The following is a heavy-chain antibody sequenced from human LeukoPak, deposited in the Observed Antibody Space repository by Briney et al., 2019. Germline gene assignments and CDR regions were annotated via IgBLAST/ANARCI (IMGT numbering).Heavy chain of an antibody. J-gene: IGHJ6*03. CDR2: FYYSGST. Sequence: SETLSLTCAVSGGSISRGGYSWSWIRQPPGKGLEWIGYFYYSGSTYYNPSLKSRVTISVDTSKNQFSLKLSSVTAADTAVYYCARTRGAGYSYGFNYYYYMDVWGKGTTVTVSS. CDR1: GGSISRGGYS. D-gene: IGHD5-18*01. CDR3: ARTRGAGYSYGFNYYYYMDV. V-gene: IGHV4-30-4*07.